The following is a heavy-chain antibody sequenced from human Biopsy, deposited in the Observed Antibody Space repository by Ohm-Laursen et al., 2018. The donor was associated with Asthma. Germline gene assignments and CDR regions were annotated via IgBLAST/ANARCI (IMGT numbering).Heavy chain of an antibody. Sequence: SVKVSCKASGYTFTSYYMHWVRQAPGHGLEWMGMINPFGGSSNFAQKFQGRLTMTRDTSISTAYMELSRLRSDDTALYYCARGQKSPGDRWFDPWGQGTLVTVSS. V-gene: IGHV1-46*01. CDR3: ARGQKSPGDRWFDP. CDR2: INPFGGSS. D-gene: IGHD7-27*01. CDR1: GYTFTSYY. J-gene: IGHJ5*02.